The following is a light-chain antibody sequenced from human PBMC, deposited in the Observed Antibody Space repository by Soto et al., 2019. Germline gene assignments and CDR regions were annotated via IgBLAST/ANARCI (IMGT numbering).Light chain of an antibody. J-gene: IGKJ5*01. Sequence: DIQMTQSPSYVSASVGDRVTITCRASRGIKNWLAWYQQKPGKAPNLLIYTGSSLQSGVPSRFSGSGSGTDFTLTINSLQPEDFATYYCQQAASFPITFGQGTRREIK. V-gene: IGKV1-12*01. CDR3: QQAASFPIT. CDR2: TGS. CDR1: RGIKNW.